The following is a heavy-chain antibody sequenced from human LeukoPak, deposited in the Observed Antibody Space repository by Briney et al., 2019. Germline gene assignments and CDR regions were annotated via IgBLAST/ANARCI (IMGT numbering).Heavy chain of an antibody. J-gene: IGHJ6*03. D-gene: IGHD1-14*01. CDR3: ARAMARSPLTLYDMDV. CDR2: ISANSGGT. V-gene: IGHV1-2*02. CDR1: GYTFTGYN. Sequence: ASVRVSCTASGYTFTGYNMHWVRQAPGQGLEWMGWISANSGGTNYAQKFQGRVTMTRDTSISTAYMELSRLRSDDTAVYYCARAMARSPLTLYDMDVWGKGTTVTVSS.